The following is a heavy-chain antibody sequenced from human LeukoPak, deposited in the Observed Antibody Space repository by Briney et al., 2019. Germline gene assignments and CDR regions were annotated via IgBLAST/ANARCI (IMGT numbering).Heavy chain of an antibody. CDR3: ARELPYDFWSGYTNWFDP. D-gene: IGHD3-3*01. Sequence: SVKVSCKASGGTFSSYAISWVRQAPGQGLEWMGGIIPIFGTANYAQKFQGRVTITADESTSTAYMELSSLRSEDTAVYYCARELPYDFWSGYTNWFDPWGQGTLVTVSS. J-gene: IGHJ5*02. CDR2: IIPIFGTA. V-gene: IGHV1-69*13. CDR1: GGTFSSYA.